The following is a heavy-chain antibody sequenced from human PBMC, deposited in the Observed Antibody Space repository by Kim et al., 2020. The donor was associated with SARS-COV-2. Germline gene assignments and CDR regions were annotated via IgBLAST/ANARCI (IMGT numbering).Heavy chain of an antibody. Sequence: YYSDAVKGRFTITRDNAKNSLYLQMNSLRDEDTAVDYCAITMVRGLVDYWGQGTLVTVSS. V-gene: IGHV3-48*02. CDR3: AITMVRGLVDY. D-gene: IGHD3-10*01. J-gene: IGHJ4*02.